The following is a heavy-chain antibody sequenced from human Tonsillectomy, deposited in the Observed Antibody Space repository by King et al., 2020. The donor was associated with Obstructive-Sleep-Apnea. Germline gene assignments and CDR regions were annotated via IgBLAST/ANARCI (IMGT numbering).Heavy chain of an antibody. V-gene: IGHV3-9*01. J-gene: IGHJ4*02. D-gene: IGHD3-10*01. Sequence: VQLVESGGGLVQPGRSLRLSCAASGFTFDDYAMHWVRQAPGKGLEWVSGISWNCGSIGYAESVKGRFTISRDNAKNPLYLQMNSLRAEDTALYYCAKDNVLLWFGELSLWGQGTLVTVSS. CDR1: GFTFDDYA. CDR2: ISWNCGSI. CDR3: AKDNVLLWFGELSL.